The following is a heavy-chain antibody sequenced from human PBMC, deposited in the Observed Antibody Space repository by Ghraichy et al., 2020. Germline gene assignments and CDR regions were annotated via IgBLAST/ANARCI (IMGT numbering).Heavy chain of an antibody. Sequence: SCAASIINFGGYWMSWVRQAPGKGPECVATIKEDGSETGYVDSVKGRFTISRDNAKNSLYLQMDSLREEDTAVYYCARGPFWGQGTLVSVSS. V-gene: IGHV3-7*03. J-gene: IGHJ4*02. CDR1: IINFGGYW. CDR3: ARGPF. CDR2: IKEDGSET.